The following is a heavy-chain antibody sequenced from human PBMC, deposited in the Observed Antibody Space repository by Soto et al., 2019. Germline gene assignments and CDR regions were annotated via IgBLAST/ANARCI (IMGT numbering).Heavy chain of an antibody. CDR3: AKDDVSGDGLWLVSD. CDR2: ITGSGRSI. V-gene: IGHV3-23*01. J-gene: IGHJ4*02. Sequence: GGSLRLSCAASGFSFDKYAMIWVRQAPGKGQEWVSGITGSGRSIQYTASVKGRFTISRDNSKNTVYLQMDYLRAEDTAMYYCAKDDVSGDGLWLVSDWGQGTPVTVSS. CDR1: GFSFDKYA. D-gene: IGHD2-21*02.